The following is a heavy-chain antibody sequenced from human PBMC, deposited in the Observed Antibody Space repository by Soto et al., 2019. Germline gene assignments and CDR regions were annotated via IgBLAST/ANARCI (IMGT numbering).Heavy chain of an antibody. CDR2: ISSSSTTI. CDR1: GFTFSSYS. D-gene: IGHD3-16*01. J-gene: IGHJ5*02. CDR3: ATCSYTNLNWFDP. Sequence: PGGSLRLSCAASGFTFSSYSMNWVRQAPGKGLEWVSYISSSSTTIYYADSVKGRFTISRDNAKNSLYLLMNSLRDEDSALYYCATCSYTNLNWFDPWGQGTLVTVSS. V-gene: IGHV3-48*02.